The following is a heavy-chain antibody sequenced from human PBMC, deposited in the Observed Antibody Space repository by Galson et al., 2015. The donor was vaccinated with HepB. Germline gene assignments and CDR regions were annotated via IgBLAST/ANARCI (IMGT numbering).Heavy chain of an antibody. CDR2: TYYRSKWYN. V-gene: IGHV6-1*01. Sequence: CAISGDSVSSNSAAWNWIRQSPSRGLEWLGRTYYRSKWYNDYAVSVKSRITINPDTSKNQFSLQLNSVTPEDTAVYYCARGRSSSSWYRVDYFDYWGQGTLVTVSS. CDR3: ARGRSSSSWYRVDYFDY. J-gene: IGHJ4*02. CDR1: GDSVSSNSAA. D-gene: IGHD6-13*01.